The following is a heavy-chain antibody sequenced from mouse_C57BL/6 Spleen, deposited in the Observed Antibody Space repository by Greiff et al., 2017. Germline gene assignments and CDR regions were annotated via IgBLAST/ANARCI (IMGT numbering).Heavy chain of an antibody. D-gene: IGHD4-1*01. CDR2: IWTGGGT. CDR1: GFSLTSYA. Sequence: QVTLKVSGPCLVAPSQSLSITCTVSGFSLTSYAISWVRQPPGKGLEWLGVIWTGGGTNYNSALKSRLSISKDNSKSQVFLKMNSLQTDDTARYYCARNGELGRGGYWYFDVWGTGTTVTVSS. V-gene: IGHV2-9-1*01. J-gene: IGHJ1*03. CDR3: ARNGELGRGGYWYFDV.